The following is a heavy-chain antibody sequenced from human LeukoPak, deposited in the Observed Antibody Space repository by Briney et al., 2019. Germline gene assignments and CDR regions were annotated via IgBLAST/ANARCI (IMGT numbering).Heavy chain of an antibody. V-gene: IGHV3-23*01. Sequence: GGSLRLSCAASGFTFSNYAMNWVRLAPGKGLEWVSAISGSGGSTYYADSVKGRFTISRDNSKNTLYLQMNSLRAADTAVYYCAKTDLTIAARPLDYWGQGTLVTVSS. CDR2: ISGSGGST. J-gene: IGHJ4*02. D-gene: IGHD6-6*01. CDR3: AKTDLTIAARPLDY. CDR1: GFTFSNYA.